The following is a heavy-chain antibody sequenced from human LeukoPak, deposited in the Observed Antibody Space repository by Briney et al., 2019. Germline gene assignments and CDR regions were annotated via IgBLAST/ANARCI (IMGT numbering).Heavy chain of an antibody. V-gene: IGHV4-59*11. CDR1: SGSISSHY. CDR3: ARGPHYQDSSGYSPYYYYYMDV. CDR2: IYYSGST. J-gene: IGHJ6*03. Sequence: KPSQTLSLTCTVSSGSISSHYWSWIRQPPGKGLEWIGYIYYSGSTDYNPSLKSRVTISVDTSKNQFSLKLSSVTAADTAVYYCARGPHYQDSSGYSPYYYYYMDVWGKGTTVTVSS. D-gene: IGHD3-22*01.